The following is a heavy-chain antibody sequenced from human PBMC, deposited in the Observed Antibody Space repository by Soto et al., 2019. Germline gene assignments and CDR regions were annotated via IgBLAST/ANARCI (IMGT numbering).Heavy chain of an antibody. CDR3: ARSYYDSTGFAVDP. V-gene: IGHV4-59*08. D-gene: IGHD3-22*01. Sequence: SETLSLTCTVSGGSKISYYWSWIRQPPGKGLEWIGFMYFGGSFNYNPSLTSRVTLSVETSKNQFSMRVTSVTAADTAVYYCARSYYDSTGFAVDPWGQGTLVTVSS. J-gene: IGHJ5*02. CDR1: GGSKISYY. CDR2: MYFGGSF.